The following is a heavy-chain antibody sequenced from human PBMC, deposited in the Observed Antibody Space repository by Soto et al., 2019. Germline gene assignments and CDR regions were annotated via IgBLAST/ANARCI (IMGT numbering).Heavy chain of an antibody. CDR2: ISSNSGTI. CDR3: AKENYGSGVPGP. J-gene: IGHJ5*02. Sequence: TGGSLRLSCEASGFTFSRYSMNWVRQAPGKGLEWISYISSNSGTIYYADSVRGRFTISRDNAKNSLYLQMNSLRDEDTALYYCAKENYGSGVPGPWGQGTLVTVSS. D-gene: IGHD3-10*01. CDR1: GFTFSRYS. V-gene: IGHV3-48*02.